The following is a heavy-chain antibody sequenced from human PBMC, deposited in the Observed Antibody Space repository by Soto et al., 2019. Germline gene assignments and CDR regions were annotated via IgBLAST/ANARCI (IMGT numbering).Heavy chain of an antibody. Sequence: QVQLVQSGAEVKKPGSSVKVSCKASGGTFSSYAISWVRQAPGQGLEWMGGIIPIFGTANYAQKFQGRVTITADESTSTAYMELSSLRSEDTAVYYGARGATPTIHYYCYYGIDVWGQGTTVTVSS. CDR2: IIPIFGTA. V-gene: IGHV1-69*01. CDR3: ARGATPTIHYYCYYGIDV. CDR1: GGTFSSYA. D-gene: IGHD3-3*01. J-gene: IGHJ6*02.